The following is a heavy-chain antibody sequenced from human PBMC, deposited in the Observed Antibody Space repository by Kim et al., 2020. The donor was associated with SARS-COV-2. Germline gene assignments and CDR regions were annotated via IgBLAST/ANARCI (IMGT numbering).Heavy chain of an antibody. Sequence: GGSLRLSCAASGFTFSSYEMNWVRQAPGKGLEWVSYISSSGSTIYYADSVKGRFTISRDNAKNSLYLQMNSLRAEDTAVYYCASGPQRRYFDWLLSPGGGDAFDIWGQGTMVTVSS. CDR2: ISSSGSTI. V-gene: IGHV3-48*03. D-gene: IGHD3-9*01. J-gene: IGHJ3*02. CDR3: ASGPQRRYFDWLLSPGGGDAFDI. CDR1: GFTFSSYE.